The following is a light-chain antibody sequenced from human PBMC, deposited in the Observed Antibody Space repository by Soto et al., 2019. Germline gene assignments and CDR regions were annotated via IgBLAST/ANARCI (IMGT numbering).Light chain of an antibody. CDR3: AAWDDSLSGRV. J-gene: IGLJ3*02. CDR1: SSNIGSNY. Sequence: QSVLTQPPSASGTPGQRVTISCSGSSSNIGSNYVYWYQQLPGTAPKLLIYGNNQRPSGVPDRFSGSKSGTSASLAINGLRSEDEADYYCAAWDDSLSGRVFGGGTKVTVL. CDR2: GNN. V-gene: IGLV1-47*01.